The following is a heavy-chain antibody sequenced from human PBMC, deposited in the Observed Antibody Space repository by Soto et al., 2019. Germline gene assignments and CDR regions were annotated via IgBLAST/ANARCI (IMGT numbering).Heavy chain of an antibody. Sequence: EVQLLESGGGLVQPGGSLRLSCAASGFTFSSYAMSWVRQAPGKGLEWVSAISGSGGSTYYADSVKGRFTISRDNYKNTLYLQMNSLRAEDTAVYYCAKVSGYCSSTSCYAPYYFDYWGQGTLVTVSS. CDR3: AKVSGYCSSTSCYAPYYFDY. CDR1: GFTFSSYA. J-gene: IGHJ4*02. CDR2: ISGSGGST. D-gene: IGHD2-2*01. V-gene: IGHV3-23*01.